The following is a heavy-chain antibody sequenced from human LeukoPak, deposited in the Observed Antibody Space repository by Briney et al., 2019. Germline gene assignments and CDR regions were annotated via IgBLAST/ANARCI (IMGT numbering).Heavy chain of an antibody. Sequence: PSETLSLTCTVSSYYITSGHYWGWIRQPPGKGLECIANIHHGGSTYYNPSLKSRVTISVDTSKNQFSLKLNSVTAADTAVYYCARDSDKTAMVFKSFDYWGQGTLVTVSS. CDR3: ARDSDKTAMVFKSFDY. CDR1: SYYITSGHY. V-gene: IGHV4-38-2*02. J-gene: IGHJ4*02. D-gene: IGHD5-18*01. CDR2: IHHGGST.